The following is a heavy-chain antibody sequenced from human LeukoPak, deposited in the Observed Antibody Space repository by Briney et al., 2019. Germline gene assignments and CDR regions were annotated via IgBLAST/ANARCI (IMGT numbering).Heavy chain of an antibody. CDR2: FDPEDGET. J-gene: IGHJ4*02. CDR3: ATDIVVVTAIKFDY. V-gene: IGHV1-24*01. CDR1: GYTLTELS. Sequence: ASVKVSCKVSGYTLTELSMHWVRQAPGQGLEWMGGFDPEDGETIYAQKFQGRVTMTEDTSTDTAYMELSSLRSEDTAVYYCATDIVVVTAIKFDYWGQGTLVTVSS. D-gene: IGHD2-21*02.